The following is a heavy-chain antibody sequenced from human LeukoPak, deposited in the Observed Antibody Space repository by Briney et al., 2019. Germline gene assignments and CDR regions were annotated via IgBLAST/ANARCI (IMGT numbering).Heavy chain of an antibody. Sequence: ASVTVSCKASGYTFTGYYLHWVRQAPGQGLEWVGWINPYNGDTNYSPKFKGRVTLTRDTSTTTSYMDLSRLTSDDTAVYFCARGSYDSRGYYSDYHFYMELWGKGTTVTVSS. CDR2: INPYNGDT. J-gene: IGHJ6*03. V-gene: IGHV1-2*02. CDR1: GYTFTGYY. CDR3: ARGSYDSRGYYSDYHFYMEL. D-gene: IGHD3-22*01.